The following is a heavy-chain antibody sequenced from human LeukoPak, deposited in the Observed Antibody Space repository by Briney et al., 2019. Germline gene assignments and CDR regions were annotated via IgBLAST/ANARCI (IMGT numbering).Heavy chain of an antibody. V-gene: IGHV4-59*01. D-gene: IGHD2-15*01. J-gene: IGHJ5*02. CDR1: GGSISSYY. Sequence: PSETLSLTCTVSGGSISSYYWSWIRQPPGKGLEWIGYIYYSGSTNYNPSLNSRVTISVDTSKNQFSLKLSSVTAADTAVYYCARVRGGLDAWGQGTLVTVSS. CDR3: ARVRGGLDA. CDR2: IYYSGST.